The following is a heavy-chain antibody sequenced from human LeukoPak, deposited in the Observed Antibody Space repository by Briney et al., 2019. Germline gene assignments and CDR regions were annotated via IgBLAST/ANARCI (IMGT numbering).Heavy chain of an antibody. V-gene: IGHV4-59*01. CDR2: IYYSGST. CDR1: GDSISSYY. CDR3: ARGGGSPEF. D-gene: IGHD1-26*01. J-gene: IGHJ4*02. Sequence: SETLSLTCSVSGDSISSYYWSWIRQPPGKGLEWIGYIYYSGSTKYNPSLESRVTISVDTSKSQFSLKLSSVTTAGTAVYYCARGGGSPEFWGQGTQVTVSS.